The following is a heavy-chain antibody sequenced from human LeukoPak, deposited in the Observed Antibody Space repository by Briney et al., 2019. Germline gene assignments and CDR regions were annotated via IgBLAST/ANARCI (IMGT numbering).Heavy chain of an antibody. CDR2: ISAYNGNT. D-gene: IGHD3-9*01. CDR3: ARDPLYLRYFDFDP. V-gene: IGHV1-18*01. CDR1: GYTFTSYG. Sequence: GASVKVSCKASGYTFTSYGISWVRQAPGQGIEWMGWISAYNGNTNYAQKLQGRVTMTTDTSTSTAYMELRSLRSDDTAVYYCARDPLYLRYFDFDPWGQRTLVTVSS. J-gene: IGHJ5*02.